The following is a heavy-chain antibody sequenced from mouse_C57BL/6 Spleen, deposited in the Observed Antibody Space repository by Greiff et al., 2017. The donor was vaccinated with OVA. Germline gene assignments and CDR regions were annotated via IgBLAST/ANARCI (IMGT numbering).Heavy chain of an antibody. J-gene: IGHJ4*01. CDR1: GFTFSDYG. V-gene: IGHV5-17*01. Sequence: DVMLVESGGGLVKPGGSLKLSCAASGFTFSDYGMHWVRQAPEKGLEWVAYISSGSSTIYYADTVKGRFTISRDNAKNTLFLQRTSLRSEDTAMYYCARGLRRYYAMDYWGQGTSVTVSS. D-gene: IGHD2-4*01. CDR2: ISSGSSTI. CDR3: ARGLRRYYAMDY.